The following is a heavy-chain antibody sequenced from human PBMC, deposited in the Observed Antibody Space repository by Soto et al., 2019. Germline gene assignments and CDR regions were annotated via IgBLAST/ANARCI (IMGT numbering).Heavy chain of an antibody. CDR3: AGPRERLGY. CDR1: GFTFSSYY. J-gene: IGHJ4*02. CDR2: ISSSGSNL. V-gene: IGHV3-21*01. Sequence: EVQLVESGGGLVKPGGSLRLSCAGSGFTFSSYYMNWVRQAPGKGLEWVSSISSSGSNLYYTDSVKGRFTISTDNAENSLYLQMNSLKAEDTAVYYCAGPRERLGYWGPGPLVPVSS.